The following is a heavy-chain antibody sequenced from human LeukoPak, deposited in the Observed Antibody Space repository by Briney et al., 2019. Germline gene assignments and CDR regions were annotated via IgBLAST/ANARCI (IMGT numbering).Heavy chain of an antibody. CDR3: ATLWENWFDP. J-gene: IGHJ5*02. CDR1: GYTLTELS. CDR2: FDPEDGET. Sequence: GASVTASCTVSGYTLTELSMHWVRQAPGKGLEWMGGFDPEDGETIYAQKFQGRVTMTEDTSTDTAYMELSSLRSEDTAVYYCATLWENWFDPWGQGTLVTVSS. D-gene: IGHD1-26*01. V-gene: IGHV1-24*01.